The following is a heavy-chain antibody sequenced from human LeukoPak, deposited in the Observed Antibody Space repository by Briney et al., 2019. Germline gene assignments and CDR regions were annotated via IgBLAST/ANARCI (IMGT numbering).Heavy chain of an antibody. J-gene: IGHJ4*02. V-gene: IGHV4-34*01. D-gene: IGHD6-19*01. CDR2: INHSGST. Sequence: TETLSLTCAVYGGSFSGYYWSWIRQPPGKGLEWIGEINHSGSTNYNPSLKSRVTISVDTSKNQFSLKLSSVTAADTAVYYCAREYSSGYYFDYWGQGTLVTVSS. CDR3: AREYSSGYYFDY. CDR1: GGSFSGYY.